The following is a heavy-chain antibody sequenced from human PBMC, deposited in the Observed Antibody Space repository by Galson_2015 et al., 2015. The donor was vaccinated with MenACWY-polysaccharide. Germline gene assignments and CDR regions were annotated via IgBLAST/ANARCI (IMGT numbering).Heavy chain of an antibody. CDR1: GFRVRGRF. CDR2: IYPSGAT. CDR3: ARESNWAYDS. Sequence: SLRLSCAVSGFRVRGRFLSWVRQVPGRGLEYVSDIYPSGATYYRDSVRGRFTMSRDAFQNSLYLQMNNLRVEDTAIYFCARESNWAYDSWGTGTLVTVSS. J-gene: IGHJ4*02. V-gene: IGHV3-53*01. D-gene: IGHD3-16*01.